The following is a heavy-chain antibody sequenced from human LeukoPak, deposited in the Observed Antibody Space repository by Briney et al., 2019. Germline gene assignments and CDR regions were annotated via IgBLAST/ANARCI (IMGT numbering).Heavy chain of an antibody. CDR3: AKGRDGYNYYFDY. CDR2: ISGSGGST. J-gene: IGHJ4*02. CDR1: GFTLSSYT. Sequence: GGSLRLSCAASGFTLSSYTMSWVRQAPGKGLEWVSAISGSGGSTYYADSVKGRFTISRDNSKNTLYLQMNCLRAEDTAVYYCAKGRDGYNYYFDYWGQGTLVTVSS. D-gene: IGHD5-24*01. V-gene: IGHV3-23*01.